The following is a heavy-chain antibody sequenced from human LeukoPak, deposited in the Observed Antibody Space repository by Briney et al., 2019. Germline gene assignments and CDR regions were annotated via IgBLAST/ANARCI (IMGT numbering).Heavy chain of an antibody. D-gene: IGHD6-13*01. J-gene: IGHJ4*02. V-gene: IGHV1-18*01. CDR2: ISAYNGNT. Sequence: EASVKVSCKASGYTFTSYGISWVRQAPGQGLEWMGWISAYNGNTNYAQKFQGRVTMTRNTSISTAYMELSSLRSEDTAVYYCARGEIAAAGNEFDYWGQGALVTVSS. CDR3: ARGEIAAAGNEFDY. CDR1: GYTFTSYG.